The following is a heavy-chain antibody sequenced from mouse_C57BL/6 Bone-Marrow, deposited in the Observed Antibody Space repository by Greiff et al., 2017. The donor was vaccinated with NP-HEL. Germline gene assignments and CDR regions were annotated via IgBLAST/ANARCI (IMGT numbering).Heavy chain of an antibody. CDR3: ARAPTDD. Sequence: QVQLQQPGAELVKPGASVKLSCKASGYTFTSYWMHWVKQRPGRGLEWIGSIDPNSGGTKYNERFKSKATLTVDKPSSTAYMQLSSLTSEDAAVYYCARAPTDDWGQGTTLTVSS. CDR1: GYTFTSYW. CDR2: IDPNSGGT. J-gene: IGHJ2*01. V-gene: IGHV1-72*01.